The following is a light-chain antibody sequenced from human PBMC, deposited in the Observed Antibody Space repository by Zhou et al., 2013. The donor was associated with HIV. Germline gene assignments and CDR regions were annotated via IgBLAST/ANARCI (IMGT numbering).Light chain of an antibody. V-gene: IGKV1-NL1*01. J-gene: IGKJ4*01. Sequence: DIQMTQSPSSLSASVGDRVTLTCRASQGISASLAWYQQKPGKAPKLLISGASSLEVGVPSRFIGSGSGTSFTLTITCLQSEDFATYYCQHYYNSPLAFGGGTKVEI. CDR1: QGISAS. CDR2: GAS. CDR3: QHYYNSPLA.